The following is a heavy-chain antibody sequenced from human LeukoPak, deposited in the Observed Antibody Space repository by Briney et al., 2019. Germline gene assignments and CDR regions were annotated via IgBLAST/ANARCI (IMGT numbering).Heavy chain of an antibody. D-gene: IGHD5-12*01. J-gene: IGHJ6*03. CDR3: ARGLGYMDV. CDR2: ISSSSSTI. Sequence: GGSLRLSCAASGFTFSSYSMNWVRQAPGKGLEWVSYISSSSSTIYYADSVKGRFTISRDNAKNSLYLQMNSLRAEDTAVYYCARGLGYMDVWGKGTTVTVSS. CDR1: GFTFSSYS. V-gene: IGHV3-48*01.